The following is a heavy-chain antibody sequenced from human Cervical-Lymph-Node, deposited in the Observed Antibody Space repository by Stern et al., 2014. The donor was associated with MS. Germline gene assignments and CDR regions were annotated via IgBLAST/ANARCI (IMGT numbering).Heavy chain of an antibody. CDR2: INAGNGNT. CDR1: GYTFTTHG. V-gene: IGHV1-3*01. Sequence: VQLVEAGAEVKKPGASVKVSCKASGYTFTTHGIHWVRQAPGQRLEWMAWINAGNGNTKYSQNCQGRITITRDTSASTAYMELSSLSSEDTAVYFCARRDIMDVWGQGTTVTVSS. CDR3: ARRDIMDV. J-gene: IGHJ6*02.